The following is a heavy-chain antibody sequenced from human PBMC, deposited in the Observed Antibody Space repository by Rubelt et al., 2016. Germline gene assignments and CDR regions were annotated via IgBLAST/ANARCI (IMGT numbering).Heavy chain of an antibody. Sequence: AASGSTFRSYGMNWVRQAPGKGLEWVSSISSSSKYIYYADSAKGRFTISRDNAGNSLYLQMNRLGAEDTAVYYCARANRGYTYGYYFDYWGQGTLVTVSS. CDR1: GSTFRSYG. D-gene: IGHD5-18*01. CDR3: ARANRGYTYGYYFDY. V-gene: IGHV3-21*06. J-gene: IGHJ4*02. CDR2: ISSSSKYI.